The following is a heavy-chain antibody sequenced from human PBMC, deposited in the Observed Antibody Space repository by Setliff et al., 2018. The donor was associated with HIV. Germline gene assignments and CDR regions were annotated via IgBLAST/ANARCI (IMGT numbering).Heavy chain of an antibody. Sequence: ASVKVSCKTSGYTFTTSGISWVRQAPGQGLEWMGWINIYSGNTNYAQKFQGRVTFTRDTSATTAYMELSSLISEDTAVYYCARGVGSSWFENWGQGTLVTVSS. CDR3: ARGVGSSWFEN. J-gene: IGHJ5*02. CDR1: GYTFTTSG. D-gene: IGHD6-13*01. CDR2: INIYSGNT. V-gene: IGHV1-18*01.